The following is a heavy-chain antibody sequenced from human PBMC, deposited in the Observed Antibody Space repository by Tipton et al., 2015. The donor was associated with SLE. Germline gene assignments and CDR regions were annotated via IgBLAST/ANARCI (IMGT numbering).Heavy chain of an antibody. CDR2: IYTSGST. D-gene: IGHD3-9*01. Sequence: TLSLTCTVSGGSISSGSYYWSWIRQPAGKGLEWIGYIYTSGSTNYNPSLKSRVTISVDTSKNQFSLKLSSVTAADTAVYYCASLEYYDILTGLHAFDIWGQGTMVTVSS. CDR3: ASLEYYDILTGLHAFDI. CDR1: GGSISSGSYY. J-gene: IGHJ3*02. V-gene: IGHV4-61*09.